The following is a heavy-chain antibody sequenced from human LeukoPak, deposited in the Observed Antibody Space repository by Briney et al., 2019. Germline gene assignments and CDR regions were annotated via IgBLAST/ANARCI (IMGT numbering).Heavy chain of an antibody. CDR2: INRDESEK. D-gene: IGHD4-17*01. Sequence: GGSLRLSCAASGFTFSSYWMTWVRQAPGKGLEWVANINRDESEKYCVDSVKGRFTISRDNAKNSLYLQMNSLRAEDTAVYYCARDDYGDYYYYYYMDVWGKGTTVTISS. CDR3: ARDDYGDYYYYYYMDV. V-gene: IGHV3-7*01. CDR1: GFTFSSYW. J-gene: IGHJ6*03.